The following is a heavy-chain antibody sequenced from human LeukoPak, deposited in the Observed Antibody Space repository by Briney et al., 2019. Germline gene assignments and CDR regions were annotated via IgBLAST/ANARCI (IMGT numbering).Heavy chain of an antibody. CDR1: GFTFDDYA. CDR2: ISWNSGSI. CDR3: AKEGSGDYTFDY. D-gene: IGHD4-17*01. Sequence: PGRSLRLSCAASGFTFDDYAMHWVRQAPGKGLEWVSGISWNSGSIGYADSVKGRFTISRDNAKNSLYLQMNSLRAEDTALYYCAKEGSGDYTFDYWGQGTLVTVSS. V-gene: IGHV3-9*01. J-gene: IGHJ4*02.